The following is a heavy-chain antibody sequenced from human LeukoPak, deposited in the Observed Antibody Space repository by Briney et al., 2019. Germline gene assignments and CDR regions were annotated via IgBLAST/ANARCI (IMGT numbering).Heavy chain of an antibody. J-gene: IGHJ4*02. CDR1: GFRFSDYA. D-gene: IGHD2/OR15-2a*01. CDR3: AKSSFSDFDY. CDR2: ISHDSDSV. Sequence: GGSLRLSCAASGFRFSDYAMHWVRQAPGKGLEWLSSISHDSDSVFYADSVRDRFIISRDNAQKTLFLQMSSLSGEHTAVYYCAKSSFSDFDYWGQGTLVTVSS. V-gene: IGHV3-21*01.